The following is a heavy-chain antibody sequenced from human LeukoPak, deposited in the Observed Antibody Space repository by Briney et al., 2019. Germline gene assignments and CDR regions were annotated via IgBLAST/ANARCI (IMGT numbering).Heavy chain of an antibody. D-gene: IGHD2-15*01. CDR2: IRSSSSTI. CDR3: ARWSKANCSGGSCYGY. CDR1: GFAFSSYS. J-gene: IGHJ4*02. Sequence: GGSLRLSCAASGFAFSSYSMNWVRQAPGKGLEWISYIRSSSSTIYYADSVKGRFTISRDNAKNSLYLQMNSLRAEDTAVYYCARWSKANCSGGSCYGYWGQGTLVTVSS. V-gene: IGHV3-48*01.